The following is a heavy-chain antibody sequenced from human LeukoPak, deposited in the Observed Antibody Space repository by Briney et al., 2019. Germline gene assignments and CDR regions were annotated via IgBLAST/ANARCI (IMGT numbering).Heavy chain of an antibody. V-gene: IGHV3-23*01. CDR1: GFTFSTFA. Sequence: PGGSLRLSCAASGFTFSTFAMIWVRQPPGKGLEWVSSLFPSGGEIHYADSVRGRFTISRDNSKSTLSLQMNSLRAEDTAIYYCATYRQVLLPFESWGQGTLVTVSS. J-gene: IGHJ4*02. CDR2: LFPSGGEI. CDR3: ATYRQVLLPFES. D-gene: IGHD2-8*02.